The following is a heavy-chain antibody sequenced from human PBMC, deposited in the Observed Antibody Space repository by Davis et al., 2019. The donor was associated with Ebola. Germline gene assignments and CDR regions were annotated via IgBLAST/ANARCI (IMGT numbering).Heavy chain of an antibody. CDR3: ARDLTGTYDFDY. D-gene: IGHD3-9*01. CDR1: GGTFSSYA. CDR2: IIPILGIA. Sequence: SVKVSCKASGGTFSSYAISWVRQAPGQGLEWMGRIIPILGIANYAQKLQGRVTMTTDTSTSTAYMELRSLRSDDTAVYYCARDLTGTYDFDYWGQGTLVTVSS. J-gene: IGHJ4*02. V-gene: IGHV1-69*04.